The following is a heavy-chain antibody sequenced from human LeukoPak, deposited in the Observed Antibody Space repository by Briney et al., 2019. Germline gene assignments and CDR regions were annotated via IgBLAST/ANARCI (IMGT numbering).Heavy chain of an antibody. D-gene: IGHD3-10*01. J-gene: IGHJ4*02. CDR2: ITGSSTTI. CDR3: AKPYSYGSGSYDY. CDR1: GFTFSSYA. Sequence: PGGSLRLSCAASGFTFSSYAMSWVRQAPGKGLEWVSVITGSSTTIVYADSVKGQFTISRDNSKNTLYLQMNSLRAEDTAVYYCAKPYSYGSGSYDYWGQGTLVTVSS. V-gene: IGHV3-23*01.